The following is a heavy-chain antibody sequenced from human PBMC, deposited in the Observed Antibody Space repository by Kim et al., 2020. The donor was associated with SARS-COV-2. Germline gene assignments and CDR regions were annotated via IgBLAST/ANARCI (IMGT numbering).Heavy chain of an antibody. J-gene: IGHJ4*02. V-gene: IGHV1-46*01. CDR3: AREGGYYGSGSYYDY. CDR1: GYTFTSYY. CDR2: INPSGGST. Sequence: ASVKVSFKASGYTFTSYYMHWVRQAPGQGLEWMGIINPSGGSTSYAQKFQGRVTMTRDTSTSTVYMELSSLRSEDTAVYYCAREGGYYGSGSYYDYWGQGTLVTVSS. D-gene: IGHD3-10*01.